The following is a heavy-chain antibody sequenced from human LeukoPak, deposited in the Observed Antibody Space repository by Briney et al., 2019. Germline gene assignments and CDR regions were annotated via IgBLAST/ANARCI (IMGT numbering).Heavy chain of an antibody. Sequence: GGSLRLSCAASGFTFSSYGMHWVRQAPGKGLEWVAVIWYDGSNKYYADSVKGRFTISRDNSKNTLYLQMNSLRAEDTAVYYRARESTMVRGVPIDYWGQGTLVTVSS. D-gene: IGHD3-10*01. V-gene: IGHV3-33*01. J-gene: IGHJ4*02. CDR2: IWYDGSNK. CDR3: ARESTMVRGVPIDY. CDR1: GFTFSSYG.